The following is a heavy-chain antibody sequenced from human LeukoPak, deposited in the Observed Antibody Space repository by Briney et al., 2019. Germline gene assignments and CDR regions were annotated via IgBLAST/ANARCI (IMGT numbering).Heavy chain of an antibody. V-gene: IGHV4-39*07. CDR3: ARSGPAAGRPDAFDI. CDR2: IYYSGIT. Sequence: KASETLSLTCTLSGGSISSSSFYWGWIRQPPGKGLECIGTIYYSGITYYNSSLKSRVTISVDTSKNQFSLKPSSVTAADTAVYFCARSGPAAGRPDAFDIWGQGTMVTVSS. CDR1: GGSISSSSFY. D-gene: IGHD2-2*01. J-gene: IGHJ3*02.